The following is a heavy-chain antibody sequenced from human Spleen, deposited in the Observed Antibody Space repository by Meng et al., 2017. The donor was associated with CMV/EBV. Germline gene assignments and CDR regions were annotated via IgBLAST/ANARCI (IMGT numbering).Heavy chain of an antibody. CDR3: ARETLGYCSSTSCYIGPPDY. CDR1: GYTFTSYA. J-gene: IGHJ4*02. D-gene: IGHD2-2*01. Sequence: VQSGAGVKYPGASVKVSRQASGYTFTSYAMNWVRQAPGQGLEWMGWINTNTGNPTYAQGFTGRFVFSLDTSVSTAYLQISSLKAEDTAVYYCARETLGYCSSTSCYIGPPDYWGQGTLVTVSS. CDR2: INTNTGNP. V-gene: IGHV7-4-1*02.